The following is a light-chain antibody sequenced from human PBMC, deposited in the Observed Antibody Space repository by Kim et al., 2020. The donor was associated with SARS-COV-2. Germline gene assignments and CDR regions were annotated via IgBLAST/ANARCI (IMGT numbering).Light chain of an antibody. V-gene: IGLV3-1*01. CDR3: QAWATSTVV. Sequence: SYELTQPPSVSVSPGQTASITCSGEKLGEKYTYWYQQQPGQSPVLVIYEDIKRPSGIPDRFSGSNSGNTATLTISGTQPIDAADYYCQAWATSTVVFGGG. CDR1: KLGEKY. J-gene: IGLJ2*01. CDR2: EDI.